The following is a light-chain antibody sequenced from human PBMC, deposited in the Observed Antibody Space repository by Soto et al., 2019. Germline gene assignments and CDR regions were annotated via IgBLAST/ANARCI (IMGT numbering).Light chain of an antibody. CDR2: GAS. J-gene: IGKJ2*01. CDR1: QSVSSN. CDR3: QQYNNWPPFT. V-gene: IGKV3-15*01. Sequence: EIVMTQSPATLSVSPGERATLSCRASQSVSSNLVWYQQKPGQAPRLLIYGASTRAPGIPARFSGSGSGTEFTLTISSLQSEDFAIYYCQQYNNWPPFTFGQGTTLEIK.